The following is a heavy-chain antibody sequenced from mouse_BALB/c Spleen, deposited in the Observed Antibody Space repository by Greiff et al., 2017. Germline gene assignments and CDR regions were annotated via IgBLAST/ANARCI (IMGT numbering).Heavy chain of an antibody. CDR1: GFTFSSYY. D-gene: IGHD2-10*01. Sequence: EVQGVESGGGLVKLGGSLKLSCAASGFTFSSYYMSWVRQTPEKRLELVAAINSNGGSTYYPDTVKGRFTISRDNAKNTLYLQMSSLKSEDTALYYCARHAYYGNLAWFAYWGQGTLVTVSA. J-gene: IGHJ3*01. CDR3: ARHAYYGNLAWFAY. V-gene: IGHV5-6-2*01. CDR2: INSNGGST.